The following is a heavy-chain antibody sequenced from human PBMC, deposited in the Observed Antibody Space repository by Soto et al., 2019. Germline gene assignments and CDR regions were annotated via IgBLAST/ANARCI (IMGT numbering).Heavy chain of an antibody. V-gene: IGHV1-3*01. CDR2: INAGNGNT. D-gene: IGHD2-15*01. CDR1: GYTFTSYA. CDR3: AREGGEYCSGGSCYDEYFQH. Sequence: ASVKVSCKASGYTFTSYAMHWVRQAPGQRLEWMGWINAGNGNTKYSQKFQGRVTMTTDTSTSTAYMELRSLRSDDTAVYYCAREGGEYCSGGSCYDEYFQHWGQGTLVTVSS. J-gene: IGHJ1*01.